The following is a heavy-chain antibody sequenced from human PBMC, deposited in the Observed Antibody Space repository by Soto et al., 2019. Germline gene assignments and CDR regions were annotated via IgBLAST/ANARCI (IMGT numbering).Heavy chain of an antibody. J-gene: IGHJ6*01. CDR1: GYTFTSYY. Sequence: ASVKVSCKTSGYTFTSYYMHWVRHVPGQGLEWMGIINPSGGSTSYAQKFQGRVTMTRDTSTSTVYMELSSLRSEDTAVYYCACPRGLYTSPVFLITRTGSVPLSYCGMDV. CDR2: INPSGGST. V-gene: IGHV1-46*03. CDR3: ACPRGLYTSPVFLITRTGSVPLSYCGMDV. D-gene: IGHD2-15*01.